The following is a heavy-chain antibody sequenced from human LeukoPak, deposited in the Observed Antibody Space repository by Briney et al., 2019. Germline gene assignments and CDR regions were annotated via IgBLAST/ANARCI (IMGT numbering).Heavy chain of an antibody. J-gene: IGHJ4*02. CDR1: GYTFTGYY. V-gene: IGHV1-2*06. CDR2: INPNSGGT. CDR3: ASVGRGRARDFDY. D-gene: IGHD6-13*01. Sequence: ASVTVSCKASGYTFTGYYMHWVRQAPGQGLEWMGRINPNSGGTNYAQKFQGRVTMTRDTSISTAYMELSRLRSDDTAVYYCASVGRGRARDFDYWGQGTLVTVSS.